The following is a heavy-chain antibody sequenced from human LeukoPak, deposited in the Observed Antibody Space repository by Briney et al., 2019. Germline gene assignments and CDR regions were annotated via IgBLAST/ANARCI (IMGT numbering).Heavy chain of an antibody. D-gene: IGHD6-13*01. V-gene: IGHV1-18*01. Sequence: ASVKVSCKASGYTFTNYGFSWVRQAPGQGLEWMGWISAYNGYTDYAQKFQFRVTMTTDTSTSTAYMELRSLRSDDTAVYYCARPRSSSWGIDYWGQGTLVTVSS. CDR3: ARPRSSSWGIDY. J-gene: IGHJ4*02. CDR1: GYTFTNYG. CDR2: ISAYNGYT.